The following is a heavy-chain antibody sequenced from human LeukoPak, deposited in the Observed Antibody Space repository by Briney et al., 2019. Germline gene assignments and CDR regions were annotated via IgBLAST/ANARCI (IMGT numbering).Heavy chain of an antibody. D-gene: IGHD3-22*01. Sequence: PSETLSLTCTVSGGSISSYYWSWIRQPPGKGLEWIGYIYYSGSTNYNPSLKSRVTISVDRSKNQFSLKLSSVTAADTAVYYCARVQYYYDSSGYKEIYYFDYWGQGTLVTVSS. CDR2: IYYSGST. J-gene: IGHJ4*02. CDR1: GGSISSYY. CDR3: ARVQYYYDSSGYKEIYYFDY. V-gene: IGHV4-59*12.